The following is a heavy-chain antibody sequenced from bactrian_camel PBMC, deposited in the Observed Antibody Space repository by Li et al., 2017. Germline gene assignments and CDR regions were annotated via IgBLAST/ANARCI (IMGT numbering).Heavy chain of an antibody. CDR3: AAQALGVCGSWRSYNY. D-gene: IGHD6*01. CDR1: LDIKNVHC. J-gene: IGHJ4*01. CDR2: VDGYGGT. V-gene: IGHV3S53*01. Sequence: HVQLVESGGASVQAGGSLRLSCAASLDIKNVHCMGWFRQAPGKEREGVATVDGYGGTVYTHSVKGRFTISQDNAKNTVYLQMNDLRAEDTAMYYCAAQALGVCGSWRSYNYFGQGTQVTVS.